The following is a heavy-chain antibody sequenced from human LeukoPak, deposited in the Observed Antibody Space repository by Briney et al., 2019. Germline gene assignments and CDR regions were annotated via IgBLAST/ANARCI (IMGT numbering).Heavy chain of an antibody. Sequence: RSGGSLRLSCAASGFTFDDYGMSWVRQAPGKGLEWVSGINWNGGSTGYADSVKGRFTISRDNAKNTLYLQMNSLRAEDTAVYYCTSLPLMIVVAGDAFDIWGQGTMVTVSS. D-gene: IGHD3-22*01. CDR1: GFTFDDYG. J-gene: IGHJ3*02. CDR2: INWNGGST. V-gene: IGHV3-20*04. CDR3: TSLPLMIVVAGDAFDI.